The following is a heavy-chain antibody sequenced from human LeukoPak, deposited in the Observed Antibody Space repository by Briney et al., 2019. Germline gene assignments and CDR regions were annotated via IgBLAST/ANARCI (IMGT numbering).Heavy chain of an antibody. CDR2: INPDSGGT. Sequence: ASVKVSCKASGYTFTGYYLHWVRQAPGQGLEWMGRINPDSGGTNYAQKFQGRVTMTRDTSINTAYMELNRLTSDDTAVYYRARACSGGSCYSDNWLDPWGQGTLVTVSS. V-gene: IGHV1-2*06. D-gene: IGHD2-15*01. CDR1: GYTFTGYY. J-gene: IGHJ5*02. CDR3: ARACSGGSCYSDNWLDP.